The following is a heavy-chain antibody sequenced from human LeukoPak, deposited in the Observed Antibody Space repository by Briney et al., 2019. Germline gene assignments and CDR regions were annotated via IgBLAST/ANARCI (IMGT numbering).Heavy chain of an antibody. Sequence: PSETLSLTCAVYGGSFSGYYWSWIRQPPGKGLEWIGEINHSGSTNYNPSLKSRLTISVDTSKNHFSLKLSSVTAADTAVYYCARQWLVLSSFDYWGRGTLVTVSS. CDR2: INHSGST. CDR1: GGSFSGYY. CDR3: ARQWLVLSSFDY. D-gene: IGHD6-19*01. J-gene: IGHJ4*02. V-gene: IGHV4-34*01.